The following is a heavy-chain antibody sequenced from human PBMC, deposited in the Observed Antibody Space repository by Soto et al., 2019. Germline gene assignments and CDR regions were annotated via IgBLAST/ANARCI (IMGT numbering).Heavy chain of an antibody. CDR1: GYSFTSYW. D-gene: IGHD6-6*01. J-gene: IGHJ6*02. CDR3: ERLPGAARYYYYGMDV. V-gene: IGHV5-10-1*01. CDR2: IDPSDSYT. Sequence: GESLKISCKGSGYSFTSYWISWVRQMPGKGLEWMGRIDPSDSYTNYSPSFQGHVTISADKSISTAYLQWSSLKASDTAMYYCERLPGAARYYYYGMDVWGQGTTVTVSS.